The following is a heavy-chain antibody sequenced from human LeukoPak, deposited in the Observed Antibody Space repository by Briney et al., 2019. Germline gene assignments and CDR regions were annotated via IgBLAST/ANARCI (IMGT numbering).Heavy chain of an antibody. Sequence: GASVKVSCKASGYTFTAYSIRWVRQAPGQGLEWMGWINPNSGGAKYVQKFQGRVTMTRDTSISTAYMELSRLRSDDTAVYYCARVKPAANWGQGTLVTVSS. CDR1: GYTFTAYS. CDR3: ARVKPAAN. J-gene: IGHJ4*02. V-gene: IGHV1-2*02. CDR2: INPNSGGA. D-gene: IGHD2-2*01.